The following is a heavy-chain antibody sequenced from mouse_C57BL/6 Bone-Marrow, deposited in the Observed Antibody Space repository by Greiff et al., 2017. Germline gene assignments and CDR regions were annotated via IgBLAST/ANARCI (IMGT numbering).Heavy chain of an antibody. CDR2: IHPNSGST. D-gene: IGHD1-1*01. J-gene: IGHJ3*01. Sequence: QVHVKQPGAELVKPGASVKLSCKASGYTFTSYWMHWVKQRPGQGLEWIGMIHPNSGSTNYNEKFKSKATLTVDKSSSTAYMQLSSLTSEDSAVYYCARGSYGSSAWFAYWGQGTLVTVSA. CDR3: ARGSYGSSAWFAY. CDR1: GYTFTSYW. V-gene: IGHV1-64*01.